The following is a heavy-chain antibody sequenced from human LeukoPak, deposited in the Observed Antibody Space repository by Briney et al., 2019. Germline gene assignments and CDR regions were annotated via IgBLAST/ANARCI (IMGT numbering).Heavy chain of an antibody. Sequence: GGSLRLSCAASGFTFSSYGMHWVRQAPGKGLEWVAVISYDGSNKYYADSVKGRFTISRDNSKNTLYLQMNSLRAEDTAVYYCARGTGAFDIWGQGTVVTVSS. J-gene: IGHJ3*02. CDR1: GFTFSSYG. CDR2: ISYDGSNK. V-gene: IGHV3-30*03. D-gene: IGHD2-8*02. CDR3: ARGTGAFDI.